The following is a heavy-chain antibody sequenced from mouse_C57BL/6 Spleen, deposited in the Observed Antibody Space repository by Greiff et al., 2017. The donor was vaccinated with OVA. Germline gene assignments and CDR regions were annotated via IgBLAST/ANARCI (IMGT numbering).Heavy chain of an antibody. CDR1: GYTFTSHD. J-gene: IGHJ3*01. D-gene: IGHD2-4*01. CDR3: ALGGLRQGAWFAY. Sequence: VQLQQSGPELVKPGASVKLSCKASGYTFTSHDINWVKQRPGQGLEWIGWIYPRDGSTKYNEKFKGKATLTVDTSSSTAYMELHSLTSEDSAVYFCALGGLRQGAWFAYWGQGTLVTVSA. CDR2: IYPRDGST. V-gene: IGHV1-85*01.